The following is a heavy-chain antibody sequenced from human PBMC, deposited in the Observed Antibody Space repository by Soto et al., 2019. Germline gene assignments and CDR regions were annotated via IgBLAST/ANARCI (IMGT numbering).Heavy chain of an antibody. J-gene: IGHJ6*02. V-gene: IGHV4-59*01. CDR2: IYYSGST. Sequence: QVQLQESGPGLVKPSETLSLTCTVSGGSISSYYWSWIRQPPGKRLEWIGYIYYSGSTNYNPSLESRVTISVDTSKNQFSLKLSSVTAADTAVYYCARDRNRKGYYGMDVWGQGTTVTVSS. CDR3: ARDRNRKGYYGMDV. CDR1: GGSISSYY.